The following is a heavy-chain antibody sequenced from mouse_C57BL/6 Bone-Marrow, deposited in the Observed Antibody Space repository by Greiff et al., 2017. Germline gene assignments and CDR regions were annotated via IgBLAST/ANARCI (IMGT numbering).Heavy chain of an antibody. V-gene: IGHV5-6*01. CDR3: ARHDLMDY. CDR1: GFTFSSYG. Sequence: EVKLMESGGDLVKPGGSLKLSCAASGFTFSSYGMSLVRQTPDKRLEWVATISSGGSYTYYPDSVKGRFTISRDNAKNTLYLQMSSLKSEDTAMYYCARHDLMDYWGQGTSVTVSS. J-gene: IGHJ4*01. CDR2: ISSGGSYT.